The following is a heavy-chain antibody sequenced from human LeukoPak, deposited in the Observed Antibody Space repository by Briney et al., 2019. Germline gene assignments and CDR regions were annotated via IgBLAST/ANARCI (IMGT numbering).Heavy chain of an antibody. CDR2: ISSSSSSYI. V-gene: IGHV3-21*01. J-gene: IGHJ5*02. CDR1: GFTFSSYS. D-gene: IGHD6-19*01. Sequence: GGSLRLSCAASGFTFSSYSMNWVRQAPGKGLEWVSSISSSSSSYIYYADSVKGRFTISRDNAKNSLYLQMNSLRAEDTAVYYCARAGAVAGTGYNWFDPWGQGTLVTVSS. CDR3: ARAGAVAGTGYNWFDP.